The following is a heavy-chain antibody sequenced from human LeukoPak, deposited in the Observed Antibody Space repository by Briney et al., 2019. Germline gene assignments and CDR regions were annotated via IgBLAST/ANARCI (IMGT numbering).Heavy chain of an antibody. CDR3: ARRLRSRYSGYERYYYYYYMDV. CDR2: INHSGST. J-gene: IGHJ6*03. V-gene: IGHV4-34*01. Sequence: GSLRLSCAASGFTFSSYAMSWIRQPPGKGLEWIGEINHSGSTNYNPSLKSRVTISVDTSKNQFSLKLSSVTAADTAVYYCARRLRSRYSGYERYYYYYYMDVWGKGTTVTISS. D-gene: IGHD5-12*01. CDR1: GFTFSSYA.